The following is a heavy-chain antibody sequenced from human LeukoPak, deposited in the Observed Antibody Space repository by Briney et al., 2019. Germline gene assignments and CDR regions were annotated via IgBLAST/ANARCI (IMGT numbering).Heavy chain of an antibody. CDR3: ARDVNTMIVENDY. Sequence: GGSLRLSCAASGFTFSSYSMNWVRQAPGKGLEWVSSISSSSSYIYYADSVKGRFTISRDNAKNSLYLQMSSLRAEDTAVYYCARDVNTMIVENDYWGQGTLVTVSS. CDR1: GFTFSSYS. CDR2: ISSSSSYI. D-gene: IGHD3-22*01. V-gene: IGHV3-21*01. J-gene: IGHJ4*02.